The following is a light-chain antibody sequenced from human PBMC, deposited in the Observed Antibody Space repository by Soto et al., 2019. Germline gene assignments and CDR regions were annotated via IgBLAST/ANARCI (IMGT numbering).Light chain of an antibody. V-gene: IGLV2-18*02. CDR2: EVS. Sequence: SALTQPPSVSGSPGQSVTISCTGTSSDVGTYNRVSWYQQPPGTAPKLMIYEVSNRPSGVPDRFSGSKSGNTASLTISRLQAEDEADYYCSSYTSSSTYAFGTGTKVTVL. J-gene: IGLJ1*01. CDR3: SSYTSSSTYA. CDR1: SSDVGTYNR.